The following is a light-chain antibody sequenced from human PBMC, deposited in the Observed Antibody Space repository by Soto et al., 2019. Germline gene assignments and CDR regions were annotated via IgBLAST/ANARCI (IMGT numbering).Light chain of an antibody. V-gene: IGLV2-8*01. CDR3: SSYAGSNNFDV. Sequence: QSVLTQPPSASGSPGQSVTISCTGTSSDVGGYNYVSWYQQHPGKAPKLVIYEVFKRPSGVPDRFSGSKSGNTASLTVSGLQAEDEADYYCSSYAGSNNFDVFGTGTKVTVL. CDR1: SSDVGGYNY. J-gene: IGLJ1*01. CDR2: EVF.